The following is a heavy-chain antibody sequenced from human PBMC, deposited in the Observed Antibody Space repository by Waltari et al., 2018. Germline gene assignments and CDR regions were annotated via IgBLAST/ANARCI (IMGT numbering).Heavy chain of an antibody. CDR3: ARRQCISSGCYEDY. Sequence: QVTLKESGPALVSPTQTLTLTCSFSGFSITPGGLAVGWIRQPSRKTLEWLAHIYWDDDKRYSTSLKTRLTISKDTSKNQVVLTMTNMDPVDTATYYCARRQCISSGCYEDYWGQGVLVTVSS. V-gene: IGHV2-5*02. CDR2: IYWDDDK. J-gene: IGHJ4*02. CDR1: GFSITPGGLA. D-gene: IGHD3-22*01.